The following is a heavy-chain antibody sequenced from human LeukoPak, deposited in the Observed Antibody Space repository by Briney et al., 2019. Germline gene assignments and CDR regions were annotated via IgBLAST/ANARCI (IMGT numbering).Heavy chain of an antibody. V-gene: IGHV3-49*04. CDR3: TRALVVIITPYDC. CDR1: GFTFGDYA. CDR2: IRSKAYGGTT. D-gene: IGHD3-22*01. J-gene: IGHJ4*02. Sequence: GRSLRLSCTASGFTFGDYAMSWVRQAPGKGLEWVGFIRSKAYGGTTEYAASVKGRFTISRDDSKSIAYLQMNSLKTEDTAVYYCTRALVVIITPYDCWGQGTLVTVSS.